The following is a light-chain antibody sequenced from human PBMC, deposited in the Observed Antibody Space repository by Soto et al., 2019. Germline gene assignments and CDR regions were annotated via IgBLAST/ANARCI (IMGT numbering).Light chain of an antibody. CDR2: DVT. Sequence: QSVLTQPASVSGSPGQSITISCTGTSSDVGGYNYVSWCQHPPGKAPKLIIYDVTNRPSGVSNPFSGSKSGNTASLTISGLQPEDEADYYCSSYTTSNTRQIVFGTGTKVTVL. CDR1: SSDVGGYNY. J-gene: IGLJ1*01. CDR3: SSYTTSNTRQIV. V-gene: IGLV2-14*03.